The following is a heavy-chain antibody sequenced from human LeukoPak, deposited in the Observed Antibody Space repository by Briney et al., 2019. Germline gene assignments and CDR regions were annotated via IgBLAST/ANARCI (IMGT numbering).Heavy chain of an antibody. V-gene: IGHV1-46*01. D-gene: IGHD3-16*01. CDR1: GYTFTSYY. J-gene: IGHJ4*02. CDR3: ARDPRGGAFDY. CDR2: INPSGGST. Sequence: VSVTVSYKASGYTFTSYYMHWVRQAPGQGLEWMGIINPSGGSTSYAQKFQGRVTMTRDMSTSTVYMELSSLRSEDTAVYYCARDPRGGAFDYWGQGTLVTVSS.